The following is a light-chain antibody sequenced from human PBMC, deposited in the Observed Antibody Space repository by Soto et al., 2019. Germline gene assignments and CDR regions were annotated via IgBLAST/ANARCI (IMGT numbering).Light chain of an antibody. CDR3: QQCNNWPPWT. CDR1: QSVSSN. Sequence: EIVMTQSPATLSVSPGERATLSCRASQSVSSNLAWYQQKPGQAPRRLIYGSSNRATGIPARFSGSGSGTEFTLTIRSLQSYDFAVYYCQQCNNWPPWTFGRGTKVEIK. V-gene: IGKV3-15*01. J-gene: IGKJ1*01. CDR2: GSS.